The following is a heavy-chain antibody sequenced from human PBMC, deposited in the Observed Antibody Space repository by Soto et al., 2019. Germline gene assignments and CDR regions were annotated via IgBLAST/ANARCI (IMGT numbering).Heavy chain of an antibody. CDR1: GVSLSTSRMC. CDR3: ARITHRYYGDYGFDH. V-gene: IGHV2-70*20. D-gene: IGHD4-17*01. J-gene: IGHJ4*02. CDR2: IDSDDDK. Sequence: PTHTLTLTCTFAGVSLSTSRMCVSWVRQPPGKALEWLALIDSDDDKYYSTSLKTRLTISKDTSKNQVVLTMTNMDPVDTDTYSCARITHRYYGDYGFDHWGEGTLVIVSS.